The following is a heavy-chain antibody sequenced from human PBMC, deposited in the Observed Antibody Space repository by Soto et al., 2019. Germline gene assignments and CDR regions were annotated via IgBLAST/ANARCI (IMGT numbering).Heavy chain of an antibody. CDR3: ATGGYNDLLGVFSAPAF. V-gene: IGHV3-23*01. CDR2: VSATGRNK. J-gene: IGHJ4*02. D-gene: IGHD3-3*01. CDR1: GFTFDNYA. Sequence: GGSLRLSCAVSGFTFDNYAMSWVRQPPGKGLEWVSGVSATGRNKVYADSVKGRFTISRDNSNDSLFLQMSDLRAEDTALYYCATGGYNDLLGVFSAPAFWGQGTLVTVSS.